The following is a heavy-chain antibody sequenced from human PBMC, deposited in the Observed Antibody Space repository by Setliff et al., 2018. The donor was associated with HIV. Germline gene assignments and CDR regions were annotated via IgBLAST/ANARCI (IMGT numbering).Heavy chain of an antibody. CDR2: MYSGGTT. Sequence: GGSLRLSCAASGFAVSRYYMSWVRQAPGKGLEWVSIMYSGGTTYYADSVKGRFIISRHNSNNTLYLQMNSLRAEDSAMYYCARDRGRGMAPSGILDYYYMDVWGKGATVTVSS. CDR3: ARDRGRGMAPSGILDYYYMDV. D-gene: IGHD6-13*01. CDR1: GFAVSRYY. V-gene: IGHV3-53*04. J-gene: IGHJ6*03.